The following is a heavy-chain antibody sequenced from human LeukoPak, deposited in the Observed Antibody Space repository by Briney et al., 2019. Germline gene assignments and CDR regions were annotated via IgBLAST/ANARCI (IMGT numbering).Heavy chain of an antibody. CDR3: ARDKHRPSIFGVVNDYYYYYGMDV. CDR2: IYYSGST. CDR1: GGSISSSSYY. J-gene: IGHJ6*02. V-gene: IGHV4-30-4*08. D-gene: IGHD3-3*01. Sequence: SETLSLTCTVSGGSISSSSYYWGWIRQPPGKGLEWIGYIYYSGSTYYNPSLKSRVTISVDTSKNQFSLKLSSVTAADTAVYYCARDKHRPSIFGVVNDYYYYYGMDVGGQGTTVTVSS.